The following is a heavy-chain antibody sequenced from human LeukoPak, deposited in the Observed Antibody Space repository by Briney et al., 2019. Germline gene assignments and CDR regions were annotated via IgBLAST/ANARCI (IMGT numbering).Heavy chain of an antibody. D-gene: IGHD3-22*01. J-gene: IGHJ4*02. CDR1: GFTFTNYG. Sequence: SGGSLRLSCTTSGFTFTNYGINWVRQAPGKGLEWVAAIWYDGSKTSYTDSVKGRFTVSRDISKNTLYLQMNSLRAEDTAVYYCAKRGYYYDSRVFHGFDYWGQGTLVTVSS. V-gene: IGHV3-33*06. CDR2: IWYDGSKT. CDR3: AKRGYYYDSRVFHGFDY.